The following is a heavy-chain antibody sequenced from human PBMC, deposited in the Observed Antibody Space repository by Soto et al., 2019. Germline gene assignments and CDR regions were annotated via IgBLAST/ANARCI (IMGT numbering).Heavy chain of an antibody. J-gene: IGHJ6*01. D-gene: IGHD3-16*01. CDR3: GGGVALHYGMDG. CDR2: ISGSSNTI. CDR1: GFTLSTYS. V-gene: IGHV3-48*02. Sequence: EVQLVESGGGLIQRGGSLRLSCAASGFTLSTYSLNWVRQAPRKGLEWLSYISGSSNTIYYADCVKGRSTISRDNANNSVNLEMSVGSDEDAAFYFCGGGVALHYGMDGWGQGTTVTVSS.